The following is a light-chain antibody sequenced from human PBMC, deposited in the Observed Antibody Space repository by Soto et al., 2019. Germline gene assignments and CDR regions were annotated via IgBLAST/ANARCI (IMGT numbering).Light chain of an antibody. CDR1: QSVSTN. Sequence: ERVMTQSPATLSVSPGETATLSCRASQSVSTNLAWYQQKPGQAPRLLIYGVSTRATGIPVRFSGSGSGTEFTLTISSLQSEDFAVYYCQQYNNWPRTFGPGTKVEIK. J-gene: IGKJ1*01. CDR2: GVS. CDR3: QQYNNWPRT. V-gene: IGKV3-15*01.